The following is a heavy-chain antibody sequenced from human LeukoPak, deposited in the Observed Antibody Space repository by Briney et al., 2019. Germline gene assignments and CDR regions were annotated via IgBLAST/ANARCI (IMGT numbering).Heavy chain of an antibody. J-gene: IGHJ4*02. CDR3: ARDQPTIDY. CDR1: GFTFSDHY. CDR2: ISGTSSYV. V-gene: IGHV3-21*01. Sequence: GGSLRLSCAASGFTFSDHYIDWVRQAPGKGLEWVSSISGTSSYVYFADSVKGRFTISRDNAKNSLYLQINSLRAEDTAVYYCARDQPTIDYWGQGTLVTVSS. D-gene: IGHD1-14*01.